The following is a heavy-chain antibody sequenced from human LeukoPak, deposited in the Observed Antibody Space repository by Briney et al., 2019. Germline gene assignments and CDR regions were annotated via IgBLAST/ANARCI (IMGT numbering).Heavy chain of an antibody. J-gene: IGHJ4*02. V-gene: IGHV2-5*01. D-gene: IGHD3-22*01. CDR2: IYWNDDK. Sequence: ESGPTLVNPTETLTLTCTVSGFSLSNARMGVSWIRQPPGKALEWLALIYWNDDKRYSPSLKSRLTITKDTSKNQVVLTMTDLXXXXXXXXXXXXXLLFDSSGFRGYFDYWGQGTLVTVSS. CDR3: XXXLLFDSSGFRGYFDY. CDR1: GFSLSNARMG.